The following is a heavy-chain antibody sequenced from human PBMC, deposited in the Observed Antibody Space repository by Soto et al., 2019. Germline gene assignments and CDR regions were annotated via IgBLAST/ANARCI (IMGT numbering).Heavy chain of an antibody. V-gene: IGHV5-51*01. J-gene: IGHJ3*01. CDR2: IYPGDSDT. CDR3: GRAPAAFDV. CDR1: GYKVSTWHNFTSYW. Sequence: PGESLKISCMGSGYKVSTWHNFTSYWIAWVRQMPGEGLEWMGIIYPGDSDTTYSPSFQGQVTISVDKSISTVYLQWSSLTASESAMYYCGRAPAAFDVWGQGTMVTVSS.